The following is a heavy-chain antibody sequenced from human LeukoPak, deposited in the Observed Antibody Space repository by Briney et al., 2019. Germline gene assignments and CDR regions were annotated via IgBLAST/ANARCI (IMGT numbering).Heavy chain of an antibody. CDR1: GYTFSTYW. V-gene: IGHV3-7*04. D-gene: IGHD3-10*01. CDR3: ARMGLGHADY. Sequence: GGPLRLSCAASGYTFSTYWMTWVRQAPGKGLEWVANIKEERSEKYHVEFGEGRFTVSRDNAKSSLSLQMNPLRAEDTVVYYCARMGLGHADYWGQGALVTVSS. J-gene: IGHJ4*02. CDR2: IKEERSEK.